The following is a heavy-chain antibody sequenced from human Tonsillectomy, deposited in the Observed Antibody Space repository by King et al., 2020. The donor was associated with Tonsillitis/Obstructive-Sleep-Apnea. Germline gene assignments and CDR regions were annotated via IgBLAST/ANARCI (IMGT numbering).Heavy chain of an antibody. CDR3: ARDNSSSSAFDH. CDR2: IWYDGSNR. V-gene: IGHV3-33*01. J-gene: IGHJ4*02. Sequence: VQLVESGGGMVQPGRSLRLSCAAAGFRFRSFGMHWVRQAPGKGLGWVAVIWYDGSNRYYTDSVKGRFTISRDNSKNVLYLQMNSLTAEDTAVYYCARDNSSSSAFDHWGQGSLVTVSS. CDR1: GFRFRSFG. D-gene: IGHD6-6*01.